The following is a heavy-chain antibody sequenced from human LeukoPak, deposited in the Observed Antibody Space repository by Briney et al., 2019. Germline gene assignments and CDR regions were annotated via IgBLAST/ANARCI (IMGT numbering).Heavy chain of an antibody. CDR1: GASISGYY. CDR3: TRQALTRNFGLDH. J-gene: IGHJ4*02. CDR2: VYYSGRT. Sequence: SETLSLTCTVSGASISGYYWSWIRQPPGKGLEWIGYVYYSGRTDYNPSLKSRVTISSDESKNQFSLNLRTVTAADTDVYYCTRQALTRNFGLDHWGQGILVTVSS. V-gene: IGHV4-59*08. D-gene: IGHD3/OR15-3a*01.